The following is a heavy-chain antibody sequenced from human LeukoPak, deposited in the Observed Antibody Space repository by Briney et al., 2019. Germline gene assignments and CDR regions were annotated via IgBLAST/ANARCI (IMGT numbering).Heavy chain of an antibody. CDR1: GFTFSTYW. CDR3: ARAPSEIGGYYPEYFRH. J-gene: IGHJ1*01. Sequence: GGSLRLSCAASGFTFSTYWMHWVRQAPGKGLVWVSRIKSDGSTNYAASVKGRVTISRDNTKNTVSLQMTSLRPEDTGVYYCARAPSEIGGYYPEYFRHWGQGTLVTVSS. V-gene: IGHV3-74*01. D-gene: IGHD3-22*01. CDR2: IKSDGST.